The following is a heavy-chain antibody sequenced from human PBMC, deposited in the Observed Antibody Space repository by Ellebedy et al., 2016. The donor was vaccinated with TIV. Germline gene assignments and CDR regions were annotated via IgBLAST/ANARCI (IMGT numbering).Heavy chain of an antibody. Sequence: GESLKISCATSGFAFSSYAMSWVRQAPGKGLEWVSAISDNGVITKYADSVKGRFTISRDNSKNTLYLQMNSLRVDDTAIYYCAKEVLAVWGQGTLVTVSS. V-gene: IGHV3-23*01. D-gene: IGHD6-19*01. CDR3: AKEVLAV. J-gene: IGHJ4*02. CDR1: GFAFSSYA. CDR2: ISDNGVIT.